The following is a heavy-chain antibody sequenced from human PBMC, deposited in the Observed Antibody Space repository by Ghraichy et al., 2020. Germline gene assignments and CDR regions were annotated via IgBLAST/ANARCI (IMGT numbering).Heavy chain of an antibody. D-gene: IGHD2-8*02. Sequence: GGSLRLSCSASGFVFSNYALHWVRQAPGKGLEWVALLSRDGSSEFCADSVRGRFTISRDNSKTTLSLEMNSLRGEDSALYYCAREAPGLYCTRASCYLGWCDTWGQGTRVIVSS. V-gene: IGHV3-30*14. CDR3: AREAPGLYCTRASCYLGWCDT. J-gene: IGHJ5*02. CDR1: GFVFSNYA. CDR2: LSRDGSSE.